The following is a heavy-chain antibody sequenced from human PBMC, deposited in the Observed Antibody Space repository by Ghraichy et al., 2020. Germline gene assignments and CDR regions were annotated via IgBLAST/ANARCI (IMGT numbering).Heavy chain of an antibody. D-gene: IGHD4-11*01. CDR1: GFTFSSYA. V-gene: IGHV3-30*04. CDR2: ISYDGSNK. Sequence: GGSLRLSCAASGFTFSSYAMHWVRQAPGKGLEWVAVISYDGSNKYYADSVKGRFTISRDNSKNTLYLQMNSLRAEDTAVYYCAGIPYSNYSYYHGMDVWGQGTTVTVSS. J-gene: IGHJ6*02. CDR3: AGIPYSNYSYYHGMDV.